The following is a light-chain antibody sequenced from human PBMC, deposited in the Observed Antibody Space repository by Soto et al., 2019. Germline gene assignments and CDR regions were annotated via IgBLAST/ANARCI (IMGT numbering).Light chain of an antibody. J-gene: IGLJ2*01. CDR1: NRDVGGYNY. Sequence: QSALAQPASVSGSPGQSITISCAGTNRDVGGYNYVSWYQQYPGKAPQLIIYEVTYRPSGVSNRFSGSKSGNTASLTISGLQAEYEADYYCISYSSSSALDVIFGGGTKLTVL. CDR3: ISYSSSSALDVI. CDR2: EVT. V-gene: IGLV2-14*01.